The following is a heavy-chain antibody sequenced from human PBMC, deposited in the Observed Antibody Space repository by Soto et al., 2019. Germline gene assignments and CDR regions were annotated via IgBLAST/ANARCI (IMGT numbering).Heavy chain of an antibody. V-gene: IGHV1-18*01. Sequence: ASVKVSCKASGHTFTSYGISWVRQAPGQGLEWMGWISAYNGNTNYAQKLQGRVTMTTDTSTSTAYMELRSLRSDDTAVYYCARSLNEVLWFGEFSSYMDVWGKGTTVTVSS. J-gene: IGHJ6*03. D-gene: IGHD3-10*01. CDR1: GHTFTSYG. CDR3: ARSLNEVLWFGEFSSYMDV. CDR2: ISAYNGNT.